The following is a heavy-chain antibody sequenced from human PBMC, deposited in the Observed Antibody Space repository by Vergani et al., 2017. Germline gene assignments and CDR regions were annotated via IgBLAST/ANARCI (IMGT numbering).Heavy chain of an antibody. Sequence: QVELQESGPGLVKPSQTLSLTCTVSGDSINSDNFYWHWIRQSADKGLEWIGRFYSSMSYDYNVSLKSRVTMSLDTSKNQFSLQLTSVTATDTAVYYCARDCPGGGGDCSAGWYFDLWGRGTLVTVSS. CDR2: FYSSMSY. CDR3: ARDCPGGGGDCSAGWYFDL. V-gene: IGHV4-61*02. J-gene: IGHJ2*01. D-gene: IGHD2-21*02. CDR1: GDSINSDNFY.